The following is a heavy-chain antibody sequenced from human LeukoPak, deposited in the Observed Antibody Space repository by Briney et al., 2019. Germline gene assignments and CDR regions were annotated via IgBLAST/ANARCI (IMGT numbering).Heavy chain of an antibody. Sequence: GGSLRLSCAASGFTVSSNYMSWVRQAPGKGLEWVSVIYSGGSTYYADSVKGRFTISRDNSKNTLYLQMNSLRAEDTAVYYCARAVFGFQSSYYFDYWGQGTLVTVSS. D-gene: IGHD3-3*01. CDR1: GFTVSSNY. J-gene: IGHJ4*02. V-gene: IGHV3-53*01. CDR3: ARAVFGFQSSYYFDY. CDR2: IYSGGST.